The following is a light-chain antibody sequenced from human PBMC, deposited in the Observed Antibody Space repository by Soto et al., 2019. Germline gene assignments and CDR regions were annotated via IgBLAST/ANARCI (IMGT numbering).Light chain of an antibody. V-gene: IGKV3-15*01. CDR2: GAS. CDR3: QQYNNWPPIT. CDR1: QSVNDN. J-gene: IGKJ5*01. Sequence: EIVMTQSPAALSVFPGERVILSCRASQSVNDNVAWSQQKPGQAPRLLIYGASARVAGIPARFSGSGSGTAFTLTISSLQSEDFGLYYCQQYNNWPPITFGQGTRLEIK.